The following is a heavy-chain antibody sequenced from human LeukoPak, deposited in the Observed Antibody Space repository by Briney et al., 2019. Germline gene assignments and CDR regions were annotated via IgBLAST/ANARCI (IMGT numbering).Heavy chain of an antibody. J-gene: IGHJ4*02. Sequence: ASGKVSCKASGHQLLGYYIPRGRQAPGQGVEWMGRLIPNSGDTTYGQKFQGRVAVTRDTSINTVYMELSRLTFDDTAVYYCAREDSYGYFDHWGQGTRVTVSS. CDR3: AREDSYGYFDH. CDR1: GHQLLGYY. D-gene: IGHD5-18*01. CDR2: LIPNSGDT. V-gene: IGHV1-2*06.